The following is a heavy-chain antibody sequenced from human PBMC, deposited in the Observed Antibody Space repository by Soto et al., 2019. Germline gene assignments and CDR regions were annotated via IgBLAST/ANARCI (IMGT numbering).Heavy chain of an antibody. CDR3: ARVGEYYYGSGSYPPIDY. D-gene: IGHD3-10*01. J-gene: IGHJ4*02. V-gene: IGHV4-31*03. CDR1: GGSISSGGYY. Sequence: QVQLQESGPGLVKPSQTLSLTCTVSGGSISSGGYYWSWIRQHPGKGLEWIGYIYYSGSTYYNPSLKSRVTISVATSKNQFSLKLSSVTAADTAVYYCARVGEYYYGSGSYPPIDYWGQGTLVTVSS. CDR2: IYYSGST.